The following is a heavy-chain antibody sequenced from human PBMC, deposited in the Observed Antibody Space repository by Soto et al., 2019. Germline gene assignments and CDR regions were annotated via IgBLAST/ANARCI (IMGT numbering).Heavy chain of an antibody. CDR2: IIGGDGDK. J-gene: IGHJ5*01. D-gene: IGHD3-9*01. V-gene: IGHV3-23*01. CDR1: GFTFRTFT. Sequence: EVQLLEHGGQLVQPGESLRLSCAASGFTFRTFTMNWVRQAPGKGLEWVSGIIGGDGDKFYSDSVKGRFTISRDNSKDMLFLQMSSLRVDDTAVYYCAKDRDPDGIWTFDSWGREPWSPSPQ. CDR3: AKDRDPDGIWTFDS.